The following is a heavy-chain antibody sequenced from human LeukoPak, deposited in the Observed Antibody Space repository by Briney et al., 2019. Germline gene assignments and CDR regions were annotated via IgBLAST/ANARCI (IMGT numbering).Heavy chain of an antibody. CDR2: INPNSGGT. J-gene: IGHJ4*02. D-gene: IGHD1-26*01. Sequence: ASVKVSCKASGYTFTGYHMHWVRQAAGQGLEWMGRINPNSGGTNYAQKFQGRVTMTRDTSISTAYMELSRLRSDDTAVYYCARGGVGATTNDYWGQGTLVTVSS. V-gene: IGHV1-2*06. CDR1: GYTFTGYH. CDR3: ARGGVGATTNDY.